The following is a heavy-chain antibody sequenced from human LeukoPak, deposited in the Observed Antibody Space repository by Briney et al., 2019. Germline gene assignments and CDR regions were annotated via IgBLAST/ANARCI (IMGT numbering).Heavy chain of an antibody. CDR3: ARDRSVGYLDY. CDR1: GFTFSSYW. Sequence: GSLRLSCAASGFTFSSYWMNWVRQAPGKGLEWVANIKRDGSEKYYVDSVKGRFTISRDNAKSSLYLQMNSLRAEDTAVYYCARDRSVGYLDYWGQGTLVTVSS. J-gene: IGHJ4*02. CDR2: IKRDGSEK. V-gene: IGHV3-7*01. D-gene: IGHD4-23*01.